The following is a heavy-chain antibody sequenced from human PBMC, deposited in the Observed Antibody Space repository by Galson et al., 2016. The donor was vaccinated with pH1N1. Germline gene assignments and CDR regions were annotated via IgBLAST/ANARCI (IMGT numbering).Heavy chain of an antibody. V-gene: IGHV3-9*01. CDR3: VKDFKGYFYCMDV. Sequence: SLRLSCAASGFSFDDYAMHWVRQAPGKGLEWVSGINWKSNNIVYADSVKGRFSISRDNAKRSLFLEMNSLRVEDTALYYCVKDFKGYFYCMDVWGKGTTVTVSS. J-gene: IGHJ6*03. CDR1: GFSFDDYA. CDR2: INWKSNNI.